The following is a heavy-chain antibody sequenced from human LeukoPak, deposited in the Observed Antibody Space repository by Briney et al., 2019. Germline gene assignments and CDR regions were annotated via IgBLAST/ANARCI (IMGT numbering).Heavy chain of an antibody. J-gene: IGHJ3*02. Sequence: ASVKVSCKASGYTFTGYYMHWVRQAPGQGLEWMGWINPNSGGTNYAQKFQGRVTMTRDTSISTAYTELSRLRSDDTAVYYCARVFVKRDAFDIWGQGTMVTVSS. CDR3: ARVFVKRDAFDI. D-gene: IGHD3-16*02. CDR1: GYTFTGYY. V-gene: IGHV1-2*02. CDR2: INPNSGGT.